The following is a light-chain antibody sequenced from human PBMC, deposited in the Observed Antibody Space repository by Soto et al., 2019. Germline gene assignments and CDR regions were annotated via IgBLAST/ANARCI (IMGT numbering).Light chain of an antibody. CDR3: QTWETGIQV. CDR1: SGHSSYD. Sequence: QSVLTQSPSASASLGASVKLTCTLSSGHSSYDIAWHQQQPEKGPRFLMKLNSDGSHSRGDGIPDRFSGSSSGAERYLTISSLQSEDEGDYHCQTWETGIQVFGGGTQLTV. CDR2: LNSDGSH. V-gene: IGLV4-69*01. J-gene: IGLJ2*01.